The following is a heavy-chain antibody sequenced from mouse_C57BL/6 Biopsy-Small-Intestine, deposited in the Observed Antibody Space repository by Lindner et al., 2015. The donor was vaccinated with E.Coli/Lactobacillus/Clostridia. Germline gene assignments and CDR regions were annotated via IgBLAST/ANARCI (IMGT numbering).Heavy chain of an antibody. J-gene: IGHJ4*01. CDR1: GFTFTDYY. Sequence: VQLQESGGGLVQPGGSLSLSCAASGFTFTDYYMSWVRQPPGKALEWLGFIRNKANGYTTEYSASVKGRFTISRDNSRSILYLQMNALRAEDSATYYCARWGYYGSSPYYAMDYWGQGTSVTVSS. D-gene: IGHD1-1*01. V-gene: IGHV7-3*01. CDR3: ARWGYYGSSPYYAMDY. CDR2: IRNKANGYTT.